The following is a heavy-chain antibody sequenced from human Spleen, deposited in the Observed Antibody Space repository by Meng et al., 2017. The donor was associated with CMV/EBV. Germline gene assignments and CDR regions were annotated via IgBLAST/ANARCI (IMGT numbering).Heavy chain of an antibody. J-gene: IGHJ6*02. Sequence: ASVKVSCKASAYTFTSYGISWVRQAPGQGLEWMGWISAYNGNTNYAQKLQGRVTMTTDTSTSTAYMELRSLRSDDTAVYYCARAGYYGSGSYFYYYYYYGMDVWGQGTTVTVSS. CDR1: AYTFTSYG. V-gene: IGHV1-18*01. D-gene: IGHD3-10*01. CDR2: ISAYNGNT. CDR3: ARAGYYGSGSYFYYYYYYGMDV.